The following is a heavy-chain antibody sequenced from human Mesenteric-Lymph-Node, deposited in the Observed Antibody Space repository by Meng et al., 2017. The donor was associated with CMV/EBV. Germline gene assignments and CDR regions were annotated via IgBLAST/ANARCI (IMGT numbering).Heavy chain of an antibody. V-gene: IGHV6-1*01. J-gene: IGHJ4*02. CDR1: GDGVSSTSAA. Sequence: TLSLTCAISGDGVSSTSAAWHWIRQSPSRGLEWLGRTYYRSKWFNDYAGSVKSRITINPDTSRNQFSLQLNSVTPEDTAVYHCARGTWGFLDSWGQGTLVTVSS. CDR3: ARGTWGFLDS. CDR2: TYYRSKWFN. D-gene: IGHD7-27*01.